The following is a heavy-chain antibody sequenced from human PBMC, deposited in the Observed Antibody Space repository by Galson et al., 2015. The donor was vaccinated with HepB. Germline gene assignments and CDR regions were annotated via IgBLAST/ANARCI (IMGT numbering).Heavy chain of an antibody. V-gene: IGHV1-69*06. J-gene: IGHJ5*01. CDR3: ASANDFWSGYRDAGTSRWFDS. CDR1: GDTFSSYA. D-gene: IGHD3-3*01. CDR2: VIPIFAKA. Sequence: SVKVSCKASGDTFSSYAISWVRQAPGQGLEWMGGVIPIFAKAKYALKFQGRVTITADKSTNTAFMELSSLRSEDTAVYYCASANDFWSGYRDAGTSRWFDSGGQGTLVTFSS.